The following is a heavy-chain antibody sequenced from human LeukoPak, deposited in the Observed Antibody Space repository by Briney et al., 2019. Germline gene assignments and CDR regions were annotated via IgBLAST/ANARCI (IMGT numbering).Heavy chain of an antibody. Sequence: SETLSLTCTVSGGSISSYYWSWIRQPPGKGLEWIGYIYYSGSTNYNPSLKSRVTISVDTSKNQFSLKLSSVTAVDTAVYYCARGDSGYDNDAFDIWGQGTMVTVSS. CDR2: IYYSGST. J-gene: IGHJ3*02. CDR1: GGSISSYY. CDR3: ARGDSGYDNDAFDI. V-gene: IGHV4-59*01. D-gene: IGHD5-12*01.